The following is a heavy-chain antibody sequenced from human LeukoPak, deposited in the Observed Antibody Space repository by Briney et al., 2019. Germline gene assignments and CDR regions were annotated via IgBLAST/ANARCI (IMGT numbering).Heavy chain of an antibody. CDR2: IKEDGSET. V-gene: IGHV3-7*01. CDR3: ARDRDQYVRREWEPNHFDY. D-gene: IGHD1-26*01. CDR1: GFIFKKYW. J-gene: IGHJ4*02. Sequence: GESLRLSCVASGFIFKKYWMNWVRQVPGKGLECLANIKEDGSETYYADSVKGRFTISRDNPKNLLFLQINSLRVEDTAVYYCARDRDQYVRREWEPNHFDYWGQGTLVTVSS.